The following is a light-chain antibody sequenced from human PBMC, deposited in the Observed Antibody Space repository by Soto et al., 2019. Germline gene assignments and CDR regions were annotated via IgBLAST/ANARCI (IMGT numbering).Light chain of an antibody. Sequence: EIVLTQSAATLSLSPGERATLSCRASQTVGGRYLAWFQQKPGQTPRLLIYGASTRSAGVPDRFSGSGSGTDFSLTINTLEPEDFAVYYCLQYVSSPWTFGQGNKVEV. J-gene: IGKJ1*01. V-gene: IGKV3-20*01. CDR3: LQYVSSPWT. CDR2: GAS. CDR1: QTVGGRY.